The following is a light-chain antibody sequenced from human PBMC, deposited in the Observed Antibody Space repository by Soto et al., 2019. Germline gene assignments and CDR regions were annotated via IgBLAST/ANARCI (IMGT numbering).Light chain of an antibody. CDR2: GAS. V-gene: IGKV3-15*01. CDR3: QHYNNWPFT. CDR1: QSVSSN. J-gene: IGKJ2*01. Sequence: EIVMTQSPATLSVSPGERATLYCRASQSVSSNLAWYQQKPGQAPTLLIYGASARASGIPARFSGSGSGTEFTLTISSLQSEDFADYYCQHYNNWPFTFGQGTKLEIK.